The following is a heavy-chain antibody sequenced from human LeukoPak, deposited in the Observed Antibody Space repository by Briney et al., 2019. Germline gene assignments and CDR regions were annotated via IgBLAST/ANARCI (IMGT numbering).Heavy chain of an antibody. CDR3: AREGSAFDI. CDR1: GGSFSGYY. Sequence: ASETLSLTCAVYGGSFSGYYWSWIRQPAGKGLEWIGRIFASGSTKYNPSLKSRVTMSVETSKKQFSLKLSSVTAADTAVYYCAREGSAFDIWGQGTMVTVSS. V-gene: IGHV4-4*07. CDR2: IFASGST. J-gene: IGHJ3*02.